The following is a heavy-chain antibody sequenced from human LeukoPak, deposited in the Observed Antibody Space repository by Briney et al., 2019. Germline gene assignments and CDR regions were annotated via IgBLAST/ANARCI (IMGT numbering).Heavy chain of an antibody. CDR3: ARGAVVPAAYFAY. Sequence: SVKVSCKASGGTFSSYAISWVRQAPGQGLEWMGGNIPIFGTANYAQKFQGRVTITTDESTSTAYMELSSLRSEDTAVYYCARGAVVPAAYFAYWGQGTLVTVSS. J-gene: IGHJ4*02. CDR1: GGTFSSYA. CDR2: NIPIFGTA. D-gene: IGHD2-2*01. V-gene: IGHV1-69*05.